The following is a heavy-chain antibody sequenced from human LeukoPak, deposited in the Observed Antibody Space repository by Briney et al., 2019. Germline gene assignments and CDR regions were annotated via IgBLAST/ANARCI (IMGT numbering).Heavy chain of an antibody. CDR2: ISGSGGST. J-gene: IGHJ4*02. CDR1: GFTFSSYA. Sequence: GGSLRLSCAASGFTFSSYAMSWVRQAPGKGLEWVSAISGSGGSTYYAGSVKGRFAISRDNSKNTLYLQMNSLRAEDTAVYYCAKARLAAGLDYWGQGTLVTVSS. CDR3: AKARLAAGLDY. V-gene: IGHV3-23*01. D-gene: IGHD6-13*01.